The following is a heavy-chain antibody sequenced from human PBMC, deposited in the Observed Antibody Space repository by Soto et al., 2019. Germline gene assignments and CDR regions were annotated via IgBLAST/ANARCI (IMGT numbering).Heavy chain of an antibody. D-gene: IGHD2-15*01. V-gene: IGHV3-73*01. CDR2: IRSKANSYAT. Sequence: EVQLVESGGGLVQPGGSLKLSCAASGFTFSGSAMHWVRQASGKGLEWVGRIRSKANSYATAYAASVKGRFTISGDDSKNTAYLQMNSLKTEDTAVYYCTRQIASGQYCSGGSCYADFDYWGQGTLVTVSS. CDR1: GFTFSGSA. J-gene: IGHJ4*02. CDR3: TRQIASGQYCSGGSCYADFDY.